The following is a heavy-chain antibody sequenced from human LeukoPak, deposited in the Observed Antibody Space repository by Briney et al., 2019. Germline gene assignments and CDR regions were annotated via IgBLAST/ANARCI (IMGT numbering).Heavy chain of an antibody. CDR3: AREGLRYCDY. J-gene: IGHJ4*02. CDR1: GYTLTDYF. V-gene: IGHV1-2*02. CDR2: IYPNNGGT. Sequence: GASVKVSCKASGYTLTDYFMHWVRQAPGQRLEWMGWIYPNNGGTNHAQKFKDRVTMTGDTSVSTAYMELSSLTSDDTAMYYCAREGLRYCDYWGQGTLVTVSS. D-gene: IGHD2-21*02.